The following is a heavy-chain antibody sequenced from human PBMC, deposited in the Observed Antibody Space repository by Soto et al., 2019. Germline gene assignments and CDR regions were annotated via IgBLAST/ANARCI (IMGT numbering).Heavy chain of an antibody. CDR1: GFTFSSYS. V-gene: IGHV3-48*02. D-gene: IGHD6-6*01. Sequence: PGGSLRLSCAASGFTFSSYSMNWVRQAPGKGLEWVSYISSSSSTIYYADSVKGRFTISRDNAKNSLYLQMNSLRDEDTAVYYCARGVGYSSSFLFDYWGQGTLVTVSS. J-gene: IGHJ4*02. CDR2: ISSSSSTI. CDR3: ARGVGYSSSFLFDY.